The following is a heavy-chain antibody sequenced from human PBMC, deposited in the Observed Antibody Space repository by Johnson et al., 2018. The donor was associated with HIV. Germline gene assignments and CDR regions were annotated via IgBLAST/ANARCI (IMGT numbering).Heavy chain of an antibody. Sequence: VQLLESGGGVVRPGRSLRLSCAASGFTFSSYAMHWVRQAPGKGLEWVAVISYDRSNKYYADSVKGRFTISRDNSKNTLYLQMNSLGAEDTAVYYCAREEVASMIVVVLAYDAFDIWGQGTMVTVSS. CDR2: ISYDRSNK. CDR3: AREEVASMIVVVLAYDAFDI. J-gene: IGHJ3*02. CDR1: GFTFSSYA. D-gene: IGHD3-22*01. V-gene: IGHV3-30-3*01.